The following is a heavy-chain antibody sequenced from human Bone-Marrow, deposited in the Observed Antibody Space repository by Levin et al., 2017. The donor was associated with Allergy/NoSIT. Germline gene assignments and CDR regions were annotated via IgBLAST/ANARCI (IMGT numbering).Heavy chain of an antibody. CDR1: GYTFTDYY. V-gene: IGHV1-2*04. D-gene: IGHD6-19*01. Sequence: ASVKVSCKASGYTFTDYYMHWVRQAPGQGLEWMGWINPNSGATNYAQNFQGWVIMTRDTSISTAYMELSRLRSDDTAIYYCATSGRRAVAVDYFDYWGQGTLVTVSS. CDR2: INPNSGAT. CDR3: ATSGRRAVAVDYFDY. J-gene: IGHJ4*02.